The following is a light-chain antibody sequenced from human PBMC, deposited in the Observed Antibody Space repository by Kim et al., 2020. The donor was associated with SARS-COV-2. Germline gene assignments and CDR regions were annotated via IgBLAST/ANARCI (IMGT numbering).Light chain of an antibody. CDR2: DVS. Sequence: GQSVTISCTGTSSDVGGSKYVSGYQQHPGKAPKLMIYDVSKRPSGVPDRFSGSKSDNTASLTISGLQAEDEADYHCCAYGGSHTLVFGGGTKLTVL. CDR1: SSDVGGSKY. CDR3: CAYGGSHTLV. J-gene: IGLJ2*01. V-gene: IGLV2-11*03.